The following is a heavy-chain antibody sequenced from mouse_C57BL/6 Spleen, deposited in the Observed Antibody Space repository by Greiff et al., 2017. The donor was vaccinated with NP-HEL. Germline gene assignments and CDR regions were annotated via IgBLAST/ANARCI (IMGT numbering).Heavy chain of an antibody. CDR2: INPNNGGT. V-gene: IGHV1-26*01. D-gene: IGHD1-1*01. J-gene: IGHJ2*01. CDR3: ARGNYYGSSYGEYYFDY. Sequence: EVQLQQSGPELVKPGASVKISCKASGYTFTDYYMNWVKQSHGKSLAWIGDINPNNGGTSYNQKFKGKATLTVDKSSSTAYMELRSLTSEDSAVYYCARGNYYGSSYGEYYFDYWGQGTTLTVSS. CDR1: GYTFTDYY.